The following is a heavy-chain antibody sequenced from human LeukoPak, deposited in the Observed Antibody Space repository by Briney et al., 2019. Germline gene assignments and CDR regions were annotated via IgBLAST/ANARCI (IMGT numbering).Heavy chain of an antibody. J-gene: IGHJ4*02. CDR3: ARAGIAYDY. D-gene: IGHD1-1*01. CDR1: GGSISSGSYY. V-gene: IGHV4-61*02. CDR2: IYTSGST. Sequence: SQTLSLTCTVSGGSISSGSYYWSWIRQPAGKGLEWIGRIYTSGSTNYNPSLKSRVTISVVTSKNQFSLKLSSVTAADTAVYYCARAGIAYDYWGQGTLVTVSS.